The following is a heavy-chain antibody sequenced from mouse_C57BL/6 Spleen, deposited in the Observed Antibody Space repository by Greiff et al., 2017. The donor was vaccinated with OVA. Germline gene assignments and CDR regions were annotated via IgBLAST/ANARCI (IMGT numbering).Heavy chain of an antibody. CDR3: ARLGDFDV. CDR2: IHPNSGST. CDR1: GYTFTSYW. V-gene: IGHV1-64*01. J-gene: IGHJ1*03. Sequence: VQLQQPGAELVKPGASVKLSCKASGYTFTSYWMHWVKQRPGQGLEWIGMIHPNSGSTNYNEKFTSKATLTVDKSSSTAYMQLSSLTSEDSAVYYCARLGDFDVWGTGTTVTVSS.